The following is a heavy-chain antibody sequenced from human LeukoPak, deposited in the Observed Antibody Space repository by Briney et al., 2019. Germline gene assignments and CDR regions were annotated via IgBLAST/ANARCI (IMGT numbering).Heavy chain of an antibody. Sequence: PGGSLRLSCAASGITFSTAWMSWFRQAPGKGLEWVGRIKSKIGGATADYAAPVKDRFTISRDDSKNTLYLQMNGLKTEDTAVYYCATDRAWFDPWGQGTLVTVSS. CDR1: GITFSTAW. J-gene: IGHJ5*02. CDR3: ATDRAWFDP. D-gene: IGHD3-10*01. V-gene: IGHV3-15*01. CDR2: IKSKIGGATA.